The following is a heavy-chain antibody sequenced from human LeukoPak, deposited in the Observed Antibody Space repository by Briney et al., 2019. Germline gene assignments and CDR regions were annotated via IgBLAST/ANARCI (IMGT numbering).Heavy chain of an antibody. V-gene: IGHV5-51*01. CDR1: GYSFTNYW. CDR3: ARHTDCNDSDALDL. CDR2: IYPDYSET. D-gene: IGHD2-21*01. Sequence: ASVKVSCKGFGYSFTNYWIGWVRQMPGKGLEWMGIIYPDYSETTYSPSFQGLVTMSVDKSINTAYLQWNSLRASDTAMYYCARHTDCNDSDALDLWGQRTMVAVSS. J-gene: IGHJ3*01.